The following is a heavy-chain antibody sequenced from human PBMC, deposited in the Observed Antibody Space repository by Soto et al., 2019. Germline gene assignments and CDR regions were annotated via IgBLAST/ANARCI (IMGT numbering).Heavy chain of an antibody. V-gene: IGHV3-53*04. D-gene: IGHD1-26*01. Sequence: GGSLRLSCAASGFTVSSNYMSWVRQAPGKGLEWVSVIYSGGSTYYADSVKGRFTISRHNSKNTLYLQMNSLRAEDTAVYYCARENAVGATRWFDPWGQGTLVTVSS. CDR3: ARENAVGATRWFDP. J-gene: IGHJ5*02. CDR1: GFTVSSNY. CDR2: IYSGGST.